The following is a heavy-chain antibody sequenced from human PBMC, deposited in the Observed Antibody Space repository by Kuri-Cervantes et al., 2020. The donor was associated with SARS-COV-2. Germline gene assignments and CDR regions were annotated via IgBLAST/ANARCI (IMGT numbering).Heavy chain of an antibody. CDR2: ISSSGSDI. J-gene: IGHJ6*03. V-gene: IGHV3-21*01. D-gene: IGHD1-1*01. CDR1: RCMFSCDW. CDR3: ARVKRQLSLGTYVYNHYIDV. Sequence: GGSLRLSCVASRCMFSCDWMNWVRQAPGKGLEWVSYISSSGSDIFYADSVNGRFIISRDNAKNSLYLHMNSLRAEDTAVYYCARVKRQLSLGTYVYNHYIDVWGKGTTVTVSS.